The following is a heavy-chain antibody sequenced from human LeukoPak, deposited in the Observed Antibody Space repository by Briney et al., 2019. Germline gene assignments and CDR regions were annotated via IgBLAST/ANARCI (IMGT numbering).Heavy chain of an antibody. J-gene: IGHJ4*02. CDR2: TRNKANSYTT. CDR3: ARSYYYDSSGYGPSLFDY. D-gene: IGHD3-22*01. CDR1: GFTFSDHY. V-gene: IGHV3-72*01. Sequence: GGSLRLSCAASGFTFSDHYMDWVRQAPGKGLEWVGRTRNKANSYTTEYAASVKGRFTVSRDDSKNSLYLQMNSLKTEDTAVYYCARSYYYDSSGYGPSLFDYWGQGTLVTVSS.